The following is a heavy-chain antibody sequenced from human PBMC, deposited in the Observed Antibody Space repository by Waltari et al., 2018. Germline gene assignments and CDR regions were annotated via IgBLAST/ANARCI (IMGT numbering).Heavy chain of an antibody. J-gene: IGHJ4*02. Sequence: EVRLEESGGCLVQPGGSLRLSCAASGFAFSSYWMQLVRQAPGKGLVWVSRIEYDGSGTTYADSVMGRFTISRDNAKNTVYLEMNSLRAEDTAVYYCSRSPAGYSRSDYWGQGTLVTVSS. CDR3: SRSPAGYSRSDY. CDR1: GFAFSSYW. CDR2: IEYDGSGT. D-gene: IGHD5-18*01. V-gene: IGHV3-74*01.